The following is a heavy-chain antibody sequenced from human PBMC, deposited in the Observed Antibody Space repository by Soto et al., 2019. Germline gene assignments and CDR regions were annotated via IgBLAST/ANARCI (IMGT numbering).Heavy chain of an antibody. Sequence: WGSLILSCASSDFTFSIYGMHWVRQAPGKGLEWVAVIRYDGSNKYYADSVKGRFTISRDNSKNTLYLQMNSLRAEDTAVYYCARDEPEHFQDYGMDVWGQGTTVTVSS. J-gene: IGHJ6*01. V-gene: IGHV3-33*01. CDR3: ARDEPEHFQDYGMDV. CDR1: DFTFSIYG. D-gene: IGHD1-1*01. CDR2: IRYDGSNK.